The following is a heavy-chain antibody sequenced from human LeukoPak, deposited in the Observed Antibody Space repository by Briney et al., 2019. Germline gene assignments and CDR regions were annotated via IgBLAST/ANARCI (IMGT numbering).Heavy chain of an antibody. CDR2: IYSGGTT. CDR1: GFTVSNNY. Sequence: GGSLRLSCAASGFTVSNNYMNWVRQAPGKGLEWVSLIYSGGTTYYADSVKGRFTISRDHSKNTLYLQMNSLRAEDTAVYYCAKDPLDYWGQGTLVTVSS. CDR3: AKDPLDY. V-gene: IGHV3-66*01. J-gene: IGHJ4*02.